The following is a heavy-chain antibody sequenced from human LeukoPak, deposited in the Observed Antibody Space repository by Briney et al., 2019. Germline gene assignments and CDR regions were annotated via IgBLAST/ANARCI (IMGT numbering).Heavy chain of an antibody. J-gene: IGHJ5*02. CDR3: ARGGFGELLLSWFDP. Sequence: GGSLRLSCAASGFTFSNYWMHWVRQAPGKGLIWVSRINSDESSTSYADSVKGRFTISRDNAKNTLYLQMNSLRAEDTAVYYCARGGFGELLLSWFDPWGQGTLVTVSS. CDR2: INSDESST. D-gene: IGHD3-10*01. CDR1: GFTFSNYW. V-gene: IGHV3-74*01.